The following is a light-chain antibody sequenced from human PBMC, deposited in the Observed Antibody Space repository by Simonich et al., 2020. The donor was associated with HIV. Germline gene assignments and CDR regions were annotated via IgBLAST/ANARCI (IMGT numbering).Light chain of an antibody. V-gene: IGLV2-23*03. J-gene: IGLJ2*01. CDR3: CSYAGSSTFVV. Sequence: QSALTQPASVSGSPVQSITISCTETSSDVGSYNLVSWYPQHPGKAPKLMIYEGSKRPSGVSNRFSGSKSGNTASLTISGLQAEDEADYYCCSYAGSSTFVVFGGGTKLTVL. CDR2: EGS. CDR1: SSDVGSYNL.